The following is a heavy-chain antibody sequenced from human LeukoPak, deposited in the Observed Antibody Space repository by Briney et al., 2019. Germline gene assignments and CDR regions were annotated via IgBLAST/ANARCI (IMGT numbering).Heavy chain of an antibody. CDR1: GYSISSGYY. Sequence: PSETLSLTCTVSGYSISSGYYWGWIRQPPGKGLEWNGSIYHSGSTYYNPSLKSRVTISVDTSKNQFSLKLSSVTAADTAAYYCARASETYYYDSSGYYAFDYWGQGTLVTVSS. J-gene: IGHJ4*02. D-gene: IGHD3-22*01. CDR2: IYHSGST. V-gene: IGHV4-38-2*02. CDR3: ARASETYYYDSSGYYAFDY.